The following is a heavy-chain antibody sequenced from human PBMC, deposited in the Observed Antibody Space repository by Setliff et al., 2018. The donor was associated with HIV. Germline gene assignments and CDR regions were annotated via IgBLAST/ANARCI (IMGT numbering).Heavy chain of an antibody. CDR2: ISSSSSTK. J-gene: IGHJ4*02. D-gene: IGHD3-10*02. CDR3: ARENYYVIEY. V-gene: IGHV3-48*01. CDR1: GFNFSMYS. Sequence: GGSLRLSCAASGFNFSMYSMNWVRQAPGKGLEWVSYISSSSSTKYYAASVKGRFTISRDNAKNSLYLHMNTLTAEDTAVYYCARENYYVIEYWGQGTLVTVSS.